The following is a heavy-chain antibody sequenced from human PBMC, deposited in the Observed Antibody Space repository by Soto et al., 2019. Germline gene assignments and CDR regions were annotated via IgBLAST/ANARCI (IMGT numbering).Heavy chain of an antibody. Sequence: PGGSLRIACVFSGFTFSTYTMNWVRQSPGKGLEWVSSINGRSNYVYYADSVKGRFTISRDNAKNSLYLQMNRLRAEDTAIYYCAREDGAVGSSSAFDHWGPGTLVTVS. D-gene: IGHD1-26*01. CDR3: AREDGAVGSSSAFDH. V-gene: IGHV3-21*01. J-gene: IGHJ4*02. CDR1: GFTFSTYT. CDR2: INGRSNYV.